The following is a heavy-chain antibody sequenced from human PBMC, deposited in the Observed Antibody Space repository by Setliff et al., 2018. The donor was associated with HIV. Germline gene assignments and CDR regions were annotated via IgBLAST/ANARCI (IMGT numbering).Heavy chain of an antibody. CDR1: GGSISSFY. V-gene: IGHV4-4*09. Sequence: SETLSLTCTVSGGSISSFYWSWIRQPPGKGPEWIGYINSSGRTNYNPSLKGRVTISLDTSKNRFSLKLNSVSAADTAVYYCARRFGEVYDWIDPWGQGTLVTVSS. D-gene: IGHD3-10*01. CDR3: ARRFGEVYDWIDP. J-gene: IGHJ5*02. CDR2: INSSGRT.